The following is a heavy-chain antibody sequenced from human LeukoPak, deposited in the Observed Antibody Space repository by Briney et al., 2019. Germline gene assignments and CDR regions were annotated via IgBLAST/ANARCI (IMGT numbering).Heavy chain of an antibody. J-gene: IGHJ3*01. D-gene: IGHD3-22*01. Sequence: PSETLSLTCTVSGGSISSGDYYWSWIRQPPGKGLEWIGYIYYSGSTYYNPSLKSRVTISVDTSKNQFSLKLSSVTAADTAVYYRARDQKYYYDSSGNFWGQGTVGTVFS. CDR2: IYYSGST. CDR3: ARDQKYYYDSSGNF. V-gene: IGHV4-30-4*08. CDR1: GGSISSGDYY.